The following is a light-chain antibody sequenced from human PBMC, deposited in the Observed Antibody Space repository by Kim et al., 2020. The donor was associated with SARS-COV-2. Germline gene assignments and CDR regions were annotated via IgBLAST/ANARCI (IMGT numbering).Light chain of an antibody. CDR2: YDT. CDR3: QVWDSDNDRVV. V-gene: IGLV3-21*04. Sequence: SYELTQPPSVSVAPGKTASLTCGGNKIGGKSVHWYQQKPGQAPVPVIYYDTDRPSGIPERISGSNSGNTATLTISRVGAGDEADYYCQVWDSDNDRVVFGGGTQLTVL. J-gene: IGLJ2*01. CDR1: KIGGKS.